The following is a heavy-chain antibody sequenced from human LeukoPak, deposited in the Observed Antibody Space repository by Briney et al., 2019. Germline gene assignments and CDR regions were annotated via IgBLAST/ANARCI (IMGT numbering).Heavy chain of an antibody. CDR3: ARSPIVDFYYYSYMDV. CDR1: GFSFHTYT. V-gene: IGHV3-21*01. J-gene: IGHJ6*03. CDR2: ISSDSNYI. D-gene: IGHD2/OR15-2a*01. Sequence: PGGSLRLSCAASGFSFHTYTMNWVRQAPGKGLEWVSSISSDSNYIYYADSLKGRFTISRDNAKNSLYLQMNSLTAEDTAIYYCARSPIVDFYYYSYMDVWGKGTTVTVSS.